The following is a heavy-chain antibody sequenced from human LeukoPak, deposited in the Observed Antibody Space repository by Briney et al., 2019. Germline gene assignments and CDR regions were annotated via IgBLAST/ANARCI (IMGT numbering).Heavy chain of an antibody. CDR2: IRSNSDGETI. V-gene: IGHV3-15*07. Sequence: GGSLRLSCAASGFTFSNAWMNWVRQAPGKGLEWVGRIRSNSDGETIDYAAPVKGRFTLSRDDSKTTLYLQMNSLQTEDTAVYYCATDFYDSTWGQGTLVTVSS. D-gene: IGHD3-22*01. CDR3: ATDFYDST. CDR1: GFTFSNAW. J-gene: IGHJ5*02.